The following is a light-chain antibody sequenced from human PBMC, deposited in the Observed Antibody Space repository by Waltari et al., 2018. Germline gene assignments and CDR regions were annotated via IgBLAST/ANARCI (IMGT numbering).Light chain of an antibody. J-gene: IGLJ3*02. CDR2: DVN. Sequence: WYQQHPGKFPKLMIYDVNNRPSGVSHRFFGSKSGNTASLTISGLQPEDEADYYCASYTSSGALMFGGGTKVTVL. CDR3: ASYTSSGALM. V-gene: IGLV2-14*03.